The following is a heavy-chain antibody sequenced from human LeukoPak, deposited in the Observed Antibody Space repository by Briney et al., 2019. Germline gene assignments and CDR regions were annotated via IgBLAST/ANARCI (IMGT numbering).Heavy chain of an antibody. D-gene: IGHD2-15*01. Sequence: SETLSLTCTVSGGSISSGGYYWSWIRQHPGKGLEWIGYIYYSGSTYYNPPLKSRVTISVDTSKNQFSLKLSSVTAADTAVYYCACSGGSFYYYYGMDVWGQGTTVTVSS. CDR1: GGSISSGGYY. V-gene: IGHV4-31*03. CDR2: IYYSGST. CDR3: ACSGGSFYYYYGMDV. J-gene: IGHJ6*02.